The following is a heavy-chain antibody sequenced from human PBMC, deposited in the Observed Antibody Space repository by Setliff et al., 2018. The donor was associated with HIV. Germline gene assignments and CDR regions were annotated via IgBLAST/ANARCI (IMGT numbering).Heavy chain of an antibody. CDR2: IYYSGST. Sequence: SETLSLTCTVSGGSISSSNYYWGWIRQPPGKGLEWIGSIYYSGSTYYNPSLKSRVTISVDTSKNQFSLKLNSVTAADTAVYYCARGVNFDYWGQGTQVTVSS. D-gene: IGHD3-3*01. CDR3: ARGVNFDY. J-gene: IGHJ4*02. V-gene: IGHV4-39*01. CDR1: GGSISSSNYY.